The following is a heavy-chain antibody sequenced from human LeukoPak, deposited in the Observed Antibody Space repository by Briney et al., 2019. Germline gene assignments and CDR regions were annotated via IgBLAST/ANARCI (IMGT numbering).Heavy chain of an antibody. D-gene: IGHD3-22*01. J-gene: IGHJ4*02. CDR3: AKNRDTSDYPRDFDY. CDR1: RFTFSSYG. CDR2: IRHDGSYQ. V-gene: IGHV3-30*02. Sequence: PGGSLRLSCAASRFTFSSYGMHWVRQTPGKGLEWVAFIRHDGSYQQYADSVKGRSTVSRDNSKDTVYLQMNSLRTEDTAVYYCAKNRDTSDYPRDFDYWGQGTLVTVSS.